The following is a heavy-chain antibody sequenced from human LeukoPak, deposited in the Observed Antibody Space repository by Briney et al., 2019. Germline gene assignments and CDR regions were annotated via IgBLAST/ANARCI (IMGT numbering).Heavy chain of an antibody. CDR3: ARGYCSSTSCYTDYYYGMDV. Sequence: GRSLRLSCAAFGFTFSSYAMHWVRQAPGKGLEWVAVISYDGSNKYYADSVKGRFTISRDNSKNTLYLQMNSLRAEDTAVYYCARGYCSSTSCYTDYYYGMDVWGQGTTVTVSS. CDR1: GFTFSSYA. V-gene: IGHV3-30-3*01. D-gene: IGHD2-2*02. J-gene: IGHJ6*02. CDR2: ISYDGSNK.